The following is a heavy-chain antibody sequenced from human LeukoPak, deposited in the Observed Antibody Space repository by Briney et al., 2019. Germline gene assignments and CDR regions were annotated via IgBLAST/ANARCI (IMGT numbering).Heavy chain of an antibody. CDR1: GFTFSRYD. CDR3: ARVDASTQRWLHPFDY. Sequence: GGSLRLSCAASGFTFSRYDMNWVRQAPGKGLEWVSYISSSGSITYYADSVKGRFTISRDNSKNTLYLQVNSLRAEDTAVYYCARVDASTQRWLHPFDYWGQGTLVTVSS. V-gene: IGHV3-48*01. D-gene: IGHD5-24*01. J-gene: IGHJ4*02. CDR2: ISSSGSIT.